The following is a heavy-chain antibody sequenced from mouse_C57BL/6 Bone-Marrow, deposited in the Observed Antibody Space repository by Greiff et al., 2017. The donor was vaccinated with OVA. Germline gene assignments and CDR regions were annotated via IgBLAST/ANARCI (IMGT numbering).Heavy chain of an antibody. CDR1: GYAFSSYW. V-gene: IGHV1-80*01. CDR2: IYPGDGDT. CDR3: AGRRCGNSAWFAY. Sequence: QVQLQQSGAELVKPGASVKISCKASGYAFSSYWMNWVKQRPGKGLEWIGQIYPGDGDTNYNGKFKAKATLTVDKSSSTAYMQLKSLTSEDSAVYYCAGRRCGNSAWFAYWGQGTLVTVSA. D-gene: IGHD2-1*01. J-gene: IGHJ3*01.